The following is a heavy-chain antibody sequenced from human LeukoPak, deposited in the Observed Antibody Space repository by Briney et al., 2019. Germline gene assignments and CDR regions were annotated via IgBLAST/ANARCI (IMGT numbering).Heavy chain of an antibody. CDR1: GYTFTEYG. V-gene: IGHV1-18*01. J-gene: IGHJ3*02. Sequence: ASVKVSCKASGYTFTEYGITWVRQAPGQGLEWMGWISTYNGNSNYAQKLQGRVTMTTDTSTSTAYMELRSLLSDDAAVCYCARAGAIFGVVNAFDIWGQGTMVTVSS. CDR2: ISTYNGNS. CDR3: ARAGAIFGVVNAFDI. D-gene: IGHD3-3*01.